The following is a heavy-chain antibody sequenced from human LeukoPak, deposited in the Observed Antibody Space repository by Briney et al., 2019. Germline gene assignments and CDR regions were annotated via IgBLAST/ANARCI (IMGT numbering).Heavy chain of an antibody. J-gene: IGHJ4*02. CDR2: IFSDGNT. CDR3: ASLCGGSSAY. D-gene: IGHD6-19*01. V-gene: IGHV3-66*01. Sequence: GGSLRLSCAVSGFSVSPNCMNWVRQAPGKGLEWVSVIFSDGNTYYADSVKGRFTISRDNSKNTLYLHMNSLIAEDTAVYYCASLCGGSSAYWGQGTLVTVSS. CDR1: GFSVSPNC.